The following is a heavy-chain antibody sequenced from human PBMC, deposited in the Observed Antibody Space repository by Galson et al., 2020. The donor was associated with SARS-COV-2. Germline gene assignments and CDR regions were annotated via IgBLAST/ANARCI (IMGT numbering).Heavy chain of an antibody. CDR2: IWYDGSNK. Sequence: GGSLRLSCAASGFTFSSYGMHWVRQAPGKGLEWVAVIWYDGSNKYFADSVKGRFTISRDNSKNTLYLQMNSLRAEDTAVYYCARNDYYYYYYMDVWGKGTTVTISS. CDR3: ARNDYYYYYYMDV. CDR1: GFTFSSYG. V-gene: IGHV3-33*01. D-gene: IGHD1-1*01. J-gene: IGHJ6*03.